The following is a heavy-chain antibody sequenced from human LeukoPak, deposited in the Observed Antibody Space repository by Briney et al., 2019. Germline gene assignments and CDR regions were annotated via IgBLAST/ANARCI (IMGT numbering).Heavy chain of an antibody. Sequence: ASVTVSCKASGYTFTSYGISWVRQAPGQGLEWMGWISAYNGNTNYAQKLQGRVTMTTDTSTSTAYMELRSLRSDDTAVYYCARDNRWIAAAGTGSPLYYFDYWGQGTLVTVSS. CDR2: ISAYNGNT. D-gene: IGHD6-13*01. J-gene: IGHJ4*02. CDR1: GYTFTSYG. CDR3: ARDNRWIAAAGTGSPLYYFDY. V-gene: IGHV1-18*04.